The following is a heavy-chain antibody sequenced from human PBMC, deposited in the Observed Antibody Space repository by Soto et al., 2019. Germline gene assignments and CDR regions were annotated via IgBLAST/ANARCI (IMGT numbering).Heavy chain of an antibody. D-gene: IGHD3-10*01. J-gene: IGHJ4*02. CDR3: APSFGAFDY. CDR1: GFTFSSYG. CDR2: ITYDGSKK. V-gene: IGHV3-30*03. Sequence: QVQLVESGGGVVQPGRSLRLSCAASGFTFSSYGMHWVRQAPGKGLEWVAVITYDGSKKYYADSVKGRFTISRDNSKNSLSLQMNSLRAEDTAVYSCAPSFGAFDYWGQGTLVTVSS.